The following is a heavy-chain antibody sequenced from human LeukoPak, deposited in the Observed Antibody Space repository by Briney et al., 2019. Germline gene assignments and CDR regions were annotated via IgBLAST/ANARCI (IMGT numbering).Heavy chain of an antibody. CDR1: GFTFSSHW. J-gene: IGHJ4*02. Sequence: GGSLRLSCAASGFTFSSHWMNWVRQAPGKGLEWVANIKEDGSEKYYVDSVKGRFTISRDNAKNSLYLQMNSLRAEDTALYYCARQWLGGGYFDYWGQGILVTVSS. D-gene: IGHD6-19*01. CDR3: ARQWLGGGYFDY. V-gene: IGHV3-7*05. CDR2: IKEDGSEK.